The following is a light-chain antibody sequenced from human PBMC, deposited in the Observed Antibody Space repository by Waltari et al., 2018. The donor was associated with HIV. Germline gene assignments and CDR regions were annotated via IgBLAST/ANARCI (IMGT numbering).Light chain of an antibody. Sequence: DIQMTQSPSSLSASVGDRVIITCRASQGISNHLAWLQQKPGRAPKSLIYAAFSLQSGVPSKFSGSGAGTDFTLTITSLQPEDFATYYCQQYNTLPFTFGPGTIVDVK. CDR3: QQYNTLPFT. V-gene: IGKV1-16*02. CDR1: QGISNH. CDR2: AAF. J-gene: IGKJ3*01.